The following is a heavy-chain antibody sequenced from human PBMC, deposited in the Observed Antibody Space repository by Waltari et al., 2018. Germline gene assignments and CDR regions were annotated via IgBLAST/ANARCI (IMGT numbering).Heavy chain of an antibody. CDR1: GGSFSGYY. J-gene: IGHJ4*02. V-gene: IGHV4-34*01. D-gene: IGHD6-6*01. Sequence: QVQLQQWGAGLLKPSETLSLTCAVYGGSFSGYYWSWIRQPPGKGLEWIGEINHSGSTNYNPSLKSRVTISVDTSKNQFSLKLSSVTAADTAVYYCARDPFEYSSSSELDYWGQGTLVTVSS. CDR3: ARDPFEYSSSSELDY. CDR2: INHSGST.